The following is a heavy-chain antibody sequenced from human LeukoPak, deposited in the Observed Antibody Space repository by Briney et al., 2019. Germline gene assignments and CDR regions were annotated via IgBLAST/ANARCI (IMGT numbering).Heavy chain of an antibody. CDR3: ARRHCSGGSCYSPWVYGMDV. Sequence: ASVKVSCKASGGTFSSYAISWVRQAPGQGLEWMGRIIPILGIANYAQKFQGRATITADKSTSTAYMELSSLRSEDTAVYYCARRHCSGGSCYSPWVYGMDVWGQGTTVTVSS. V-gene: IGHV1-69*04. CDR2: IIPILGIA. J-gene: IGHJ6*02. CDR1: GGTFSSYA. D-gene: IGHD2-15*01.